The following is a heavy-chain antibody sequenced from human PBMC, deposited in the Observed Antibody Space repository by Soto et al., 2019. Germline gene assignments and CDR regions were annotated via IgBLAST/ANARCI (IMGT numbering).Heavy chain of an antibody. CDR1: GFTFSSYA. V-gene: IGHV3-23*01. CDR3: AKIPLPYIVATIYFDY. J-gene: IGHJ4*02. Sequence: GGSLRLSCAASGFTFSSYAMSWVRQAPGKGLEWVSAISGSGGSTYYADSVKGRFTISRDNSKNTLYLQMNSLRAEDTAVYYCAKIPLPYIVATIYFDYWGQGTLVTVSS. D-gene: IGHD5-12*01. CDR2: ISGSGGST.